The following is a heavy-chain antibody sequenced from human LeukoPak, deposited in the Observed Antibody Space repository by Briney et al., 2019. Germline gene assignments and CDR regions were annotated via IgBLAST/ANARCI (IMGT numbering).Heavy chain of an antibody. D-gene: IGHD2-15*01. CDR2: INHSGST. CDR3: ARQGGGVYYYNHMDV. V-gene: IGHV4-34*01. CDR1: GGSFSGYY. Sequence: PSETLSLTCAVYGGSFSGYYWSWIRQPPGKGLEWIGEINHSGSTNYNPSLKSRVTISVDTSKNQFSLKLNSVTAADTAVYYCARQGGGVYYYNHMDVWGKGTTVTVSS. J-gene: IGHJ6*03.